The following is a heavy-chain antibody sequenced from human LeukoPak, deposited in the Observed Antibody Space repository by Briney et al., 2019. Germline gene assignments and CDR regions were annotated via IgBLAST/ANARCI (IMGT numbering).Heavy chain of an antibody. CDR3: AKCRITIFGVADY. CDR1: GFNFSKYG. V-gene: IGHV3-30*18. Sequence: TGGSLRLSCATSGFNFSKYGMHWVHQAPGKGLEWVAVMSYDGTIKYADSVKGRFTISRDTSKNTVYLQMNSLRAEDTAVYYCAKCRITIFGVADYWGQGTLVTVSS. J-gene: IGHJ4*02. CDR2: MSYDGTIK. D-gene: IGHD3-3*01.